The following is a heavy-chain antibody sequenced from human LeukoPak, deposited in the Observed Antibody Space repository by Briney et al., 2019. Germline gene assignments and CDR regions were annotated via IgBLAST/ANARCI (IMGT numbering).Heavy chain of an antibody. Sequence: SETLSLTCAVSGGSISSSDWWSWVRQPPGRGLEWIGYIYRSENPTYNPSLKSRVTISVDKSRNQFSLKLSSVTAADTAVYYCARDPHCSSTNCPSHYWGQGTLVIVSS. J-gene: IGHJ4*02. CDR2: IYRSENP. CDR3: ARDPHCSSTNCPSHY. V-gene: IGHV4-4*02. D-gene: IGHD2-2*01. CDR1: GGSISSSDW.